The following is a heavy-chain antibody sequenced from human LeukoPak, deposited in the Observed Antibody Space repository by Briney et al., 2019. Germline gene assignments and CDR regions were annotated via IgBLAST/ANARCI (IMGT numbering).Heavy chain of an antibody. CDR3: ARALVFTMVREHPGYYFDY. Sequence: SVKVSCQASGGTFSRYAIGWVRQAPGQGLEWMGGIIPIFGTANYAQKFQGRVTITADESTSTAYMELSSLRSEDTAVYYCARALVFTMVREHPGYYFDYWGEGTLVTVSS. J-gene: IGHJ4*02. V-gene: IGHV1-69*13. CDR1: GGTFSRYA. CDR2: IIPIFGTA. D-gene: IGHD3-10*01.